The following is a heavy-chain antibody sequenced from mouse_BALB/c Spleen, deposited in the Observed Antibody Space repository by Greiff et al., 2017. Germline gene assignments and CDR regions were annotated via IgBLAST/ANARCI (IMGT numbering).Heavy chain of an antibody. CDR3: GYDYDGGFAY. CDR1: GYSFTGYF. CDR2: INPYNGDT. D-gene: IGHD2-4*01. Sequence: EVQRVESGPELVKPGASVKISCKASGYSFTGYFMNWVKQSHGKSLEWIGRINPYNGDTFYNQKFKGKATLTVDKSSSTAHMELLSLTSEDSAVYYCGYDYDGGFAYWGQGTLVTVSA. V-gene: IGHV1-37*01. J-gene: IGHJ3*01.